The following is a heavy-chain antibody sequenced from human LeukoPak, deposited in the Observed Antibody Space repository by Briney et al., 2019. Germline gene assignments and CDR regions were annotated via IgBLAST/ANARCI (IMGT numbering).Heavy chain of an antibody. J-gene: IGHJ1*01. CDR3: AREEEVRSEYFQH. Sequence: GASVKVSCKASGYTFTGYYMHLVRQAPGQGLEWMGIINPSGGSASYAQKFQGRVTMTRDTSTSTVYMELSRLRSDDTAVYYCAREEEVRSEYFQHWGQGTLVTVSS. CDR2: INPSGGSA. V-gene: IGHV1-46*01. D-gene: IGHD3-10*01. CDR1: GYTFTGYY.